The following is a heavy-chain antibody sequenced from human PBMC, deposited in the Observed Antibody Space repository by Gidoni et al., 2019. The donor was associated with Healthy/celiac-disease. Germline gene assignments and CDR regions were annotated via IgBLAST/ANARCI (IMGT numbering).Heavy chain of an antibody. Sequence: SSYGMHWVRQAPGKGLEWVAVISYDGSNKYYADSVKGRFTISRDNSKNTLYLQMNSLRAEDTAVYYCSKDLSGGDSWGQGTLFTVSS. J-gene: IGHJ4*02. CDR3: SKDLSGGDS. CDR2: ISYDGSNK. D-gene: IGHD2-15*01. V-gene: IGHV3-30*18. CDR1: SSYG.